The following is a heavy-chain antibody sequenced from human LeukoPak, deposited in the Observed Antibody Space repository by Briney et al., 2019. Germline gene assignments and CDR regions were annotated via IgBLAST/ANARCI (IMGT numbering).Heavy chain of an antibody. CDR3: ARDKDDYVWGTYRW. CDR2: IYHTGST. CDR1: GYSISSGYY. V-gene: IGHV4-38-2*01. D-gene: IGHD3-16*02. Sequence: SETLSLTCAVSGYSISSGYYWGWVRQAPGKGLEWIGSIYHTGSTDYKPSLKSLLTISGDMSKNPSPLNLRSVTAADTAVYYCARDKDDYVWGTYRWWGQGMLVTVSS. J-gene: IGHJ4*02.